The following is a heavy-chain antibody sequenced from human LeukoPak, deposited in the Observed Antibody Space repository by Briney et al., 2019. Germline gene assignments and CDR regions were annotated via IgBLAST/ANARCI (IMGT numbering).Heavy chain of an antibody. V-gene: IGHV3-21*01. Sequence: GGSLRLSCAASGFNFRTYSMNWVRQAPGKGLEWVSSISGSGSYIYYSDALRGRFTLSRDNAKNSLYLQMNSLRVEDTALYYCARGSYNWNDRPTLPIEYWGQGTLVTVSS. CDR1: GFNFRTYS. CDR3: ARGSYNWNDRPTLPIEY. D-gene: IGHD1-1*01. J-gene: IGHJ4*02. CDR2: ISGSGSYI.